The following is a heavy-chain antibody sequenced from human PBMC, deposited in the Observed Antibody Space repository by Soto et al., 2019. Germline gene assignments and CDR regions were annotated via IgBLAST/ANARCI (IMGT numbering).Heavy chain of an antibody. CDR3: AKAGFDY. CDR1: GFTFSSYG. V-gene: IGHV3-30*18. Sequence: GGSLRLSCAASGFTFSSYGMHWVRQAPGKGLELVAVISYDGSNKYYADSVKGRFTISRDNSKNTLYLQMNSLRAEDTAVYYCAKAGFDYWGQGTLVTVSS. CDR2: ISYDGSNK. J-gene: IGHJ4*02.